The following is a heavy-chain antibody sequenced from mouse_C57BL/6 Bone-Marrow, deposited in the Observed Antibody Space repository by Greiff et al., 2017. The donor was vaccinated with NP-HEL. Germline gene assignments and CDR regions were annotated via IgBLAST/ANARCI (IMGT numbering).Heavy chain of an antibody. Sequence: EVMLVESGGGLVKPGGSLKLSCAASGFTFSSYAMSWVRQTPEKRLEWVATISDGGSYTYYPDNVKGRFTISRDNAKNNLYLQMSHLKSEDTAMCYCAIYSSSWFAYWGQGTLVTVSA. CDR2: ISDGGSYT. J-gene: IGHJ3*01. V-gene: IGHV5-4*03. CDR1: GFTFSSYA. CDR3: AIYSSSWFAY. D-gene: IGHD1-1*01.